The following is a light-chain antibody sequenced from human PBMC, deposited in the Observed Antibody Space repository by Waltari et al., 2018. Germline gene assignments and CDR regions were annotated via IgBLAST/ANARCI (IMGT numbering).Light chain of an antibody. CDR1: SSNIGAPYD. CDR3: QSYDSSLSGVV. V-gene: IGLV1-40*01. J-gene: IGLJ2*01. Sequence: QSVLTQPPSVSGAPGQRVTISCTRSSSNIGAPYDVHWYQQLPGTAPKLLIYRNNNRPSGVPDRFSGSKSGTSASLAITGLQAEDEADYYCQSYDSSLSGVVFGGGTQLTVL. CDR2: RNN.